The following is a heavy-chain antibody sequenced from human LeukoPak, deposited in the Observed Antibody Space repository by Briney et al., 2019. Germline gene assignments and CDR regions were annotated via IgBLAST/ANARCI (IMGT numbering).Heavy chain of an antibody. CDR1: GGSFSGYY. Sequence: PSETLSLTCAVYGGSFSGYYWTWIRQTPEKRLEWIGEMNPSGSTSYNPSLKSRVTISVDTSKNQFSLKLSSVTAADTAVYYCARGRQDVTMIVVVMTAVSYYLDVWGKGTTVTVS. CDR2: MNPSGST. CDR3: ARGRQDVTMIVVVMTAVSYYLDV. D-gene: IGHD3-22*01. V-gene: IGHV4-34*01. J-gene: IGHJ6*03.